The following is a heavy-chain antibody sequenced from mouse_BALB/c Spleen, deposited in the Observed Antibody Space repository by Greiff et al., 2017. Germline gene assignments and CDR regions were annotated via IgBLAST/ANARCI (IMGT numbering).Heavy chain of an antibody. D-gene: IGHD1-1*01. CDR1: GFTFSSFG. CDR2: ISSGSSTI. CDR3: AREEAITTVEGNFDY. J-gene: IGHJ2*01. Sequence: EVKLMESGGGLVQPGGSRKLSCAASGFTFSSFGMHWVRQAPEKGLEWVAYISSGSSTIYYADTVKGRFTISRDNPKNTLFLQMTSLRSEDTAMYYCAREEAITTVEGNFDYWGQGTTLTVSS. V-gene: IGHV5-17*02.